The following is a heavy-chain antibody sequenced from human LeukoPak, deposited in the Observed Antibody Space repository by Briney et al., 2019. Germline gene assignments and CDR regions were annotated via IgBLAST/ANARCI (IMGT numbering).Heavy chain of an antibody. CDR2: INHSGST. CDR1: GGSISSYY. V-gene: IGHV4-34*01. J-gene: IGHJ4*02. Sequence: PSETLSLTCTVSGGSISSYYWSWIRQPPGKGLEWIGEINHSGSTNYNPSLKSRVTISVDTSKNQFSLKLSSVTAADTAVYYCARGDYDSSGAPHYWGQGTLVTVSS. CDR3: ARGDYDSSGAPHY. D-gene: IGHD3-22*01.